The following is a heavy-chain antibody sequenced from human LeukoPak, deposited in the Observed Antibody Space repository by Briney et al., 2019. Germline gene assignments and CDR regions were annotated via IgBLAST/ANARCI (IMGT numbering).Heavy chain of an antibody. CDR2: FDPEDGET. CDR3: ATSRYQLFPFDY. Sequence: ASVKVSCKVSGYTLTELSMHWVRQAPGKGLEWMGGFDPEDGETIYAQKFQGRVTMTEDTSTDTAYMELSSLRSEDTAVYYCATSRYQLFPFDYWGQGTLVTVSS. J-gene: IGHJ4*02. V-gene: IGHV1-24*01. CDR1: GYTLTELS. D-gene: IGHD2-2*01.